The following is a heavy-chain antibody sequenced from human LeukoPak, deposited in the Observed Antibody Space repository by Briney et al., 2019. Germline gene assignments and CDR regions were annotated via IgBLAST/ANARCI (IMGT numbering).Heavy chain of an antibody. CDR3: ARGEPNYYDSSAGPLDY. D-gene: IGHD3-22*01. CDR1: GGTFSSYA. Sequence: GASVKVSCKASGGTFSSYAISWVRQAPGQGLEWRGGIIPIFGTANYAQKFQGRVTITTDESTSTAYMELSSLRSEDTAVYYCARGEPNYYDSSAGPLDYWGQGTLVTVSS. J-gene: IGHJ4*02. CDR2: IIPIFGTA. V-gene: IGHV1-69*05.